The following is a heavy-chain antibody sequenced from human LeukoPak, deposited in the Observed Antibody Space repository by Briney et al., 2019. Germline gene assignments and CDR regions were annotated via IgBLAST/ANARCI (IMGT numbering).Heavy chain of an antibody. CDR3: ARDPYAGGVY. J-gene: IGHJ4*02. V-gene: IGHV1-8*01. D-gene: IGHD2-8*02. Sequence: WASVKVSCKASGYTFSTYDVIWVRQATGQGLEWMGWMNPNSGNTSYALKFRGRVTMTGDTSISTAYMELSSLISEDTAVYYCARDPYAGGVYWGQGTLVTVSS. CDR2: MNPNSGNT. CDR1: GYTFSTYD.